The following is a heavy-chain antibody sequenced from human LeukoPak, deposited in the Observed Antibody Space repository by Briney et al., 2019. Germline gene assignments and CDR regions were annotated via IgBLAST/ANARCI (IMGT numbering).Heavy chain of an antibody. V-gene: IGHV3-48*03. CDR2: ISSSGSTT. Sequence: GGSLRLSCAASGFTFSSYDMHWVRQAPGKGLEWVSYISSSGSTTHYADSVKGRFTISRDNAKNSLYLQMNSLRAEDTAVYYCARGRRPDAFDIWGQRTRVTVSS. CDR3: ARGRRPDAFDI. CDR1: GFTFSSYD. J-gene: IGHJ3*02.